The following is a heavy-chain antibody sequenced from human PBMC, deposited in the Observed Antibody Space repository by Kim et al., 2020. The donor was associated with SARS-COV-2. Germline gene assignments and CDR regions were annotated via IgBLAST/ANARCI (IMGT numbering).Heavy chain of an antibody. J-gene: IGHJ4*02. D-gene: IGHD6-19*01. V-gene: IGHV4-34*01. CDR3: ARAGRRWLVRPIFYYFDF. Sequence: LGGRVTISVDTAKNQFALKLSAVTAADTAVYYCARAGRRWLVRPIFYYFDFWGQGTLVTVSS.